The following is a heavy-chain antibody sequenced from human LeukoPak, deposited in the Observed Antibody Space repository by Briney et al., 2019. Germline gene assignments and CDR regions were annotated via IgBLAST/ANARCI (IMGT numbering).Heavy chain of an antibody. CDR1: GYTLTSYA. CDR3: ATPVPHDTSGYYYRFDY. D-gene: IGHD3-22*01. J-gene: IGHJ4*02. Sequence: ASVKVSCKASGYTLTSYAMHWVRQAPGKGLEWMGGFNPEDAETIYAQKFQGRVTMTEDTSTDTVYMELNSLISDDTAVYYCATPVPHDTSGYYYRFDYWGQGTLVTVSS. V-gene: IGHV1-24*01. CDR2: FNPEDAET.